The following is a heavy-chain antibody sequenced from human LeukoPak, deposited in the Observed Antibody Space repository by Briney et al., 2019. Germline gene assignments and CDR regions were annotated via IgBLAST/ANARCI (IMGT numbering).Heavy chain of an antibody. CDR2: ITPNSGGT. Sequence: ASVKVSCKASGYTFTSYYMRWVRQAPGQGLEWMGWITPNSGGTNYAQKFQGRVTMTRDTAISTAYMELSRLRSDDTAVYYCAREVFGATMIDYWGQGTLVTVSS. D-gene: IGHD1-26*01. V-gene: IGHV1-2*02. CDR3: AREVFGATMIDY. J-gene: IGHJ4*02. CDR1: GYTFTSYY.